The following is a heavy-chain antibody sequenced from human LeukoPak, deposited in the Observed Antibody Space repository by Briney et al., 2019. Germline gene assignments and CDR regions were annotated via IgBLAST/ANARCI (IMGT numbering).Heavy chain of an antibody. CDR3: VRGYYSNSFDF. Sequence: GGSLRLSCAASGFTFSDYYMSWVRQAPGKGLEWVSFISNSDDTRYYADSVRGRFTISRDDARNSLYLQMSSLRDGDTAVYYCVRGYYSNSFDFWGQGTVVTVSS. CDR2: ISNSDDTR. V-gene: IGHV3-11*04. J-gene: IGHJ3*01. CDR1: GFTFSDYY. D-gene: IGHD2/OR15-2a*01.